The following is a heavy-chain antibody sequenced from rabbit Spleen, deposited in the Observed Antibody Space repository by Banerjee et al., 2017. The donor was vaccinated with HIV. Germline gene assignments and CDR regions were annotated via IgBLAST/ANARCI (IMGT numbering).Heavy chain of an antibody. J-gene: IGHJ6*01. Sequence: QEQLEESGGDLVQPEGSLTLTCTASGFSFSSSYYMYWVRQAPGKGLEWIGCIDIGSSGFTYFATWAKGRFTISKTSSTTVTLQMTSLTAADTATYFCARDSGSSFSSYGMDLWGPGTLVTVS. CDR2: IDIGSSGFT. CDR3: ARDSGSSFSSYGMDL. D-gene: IGHD8-1*01. V-gene: IGHV1S45*01. CDR1: GFSFSSSYY.